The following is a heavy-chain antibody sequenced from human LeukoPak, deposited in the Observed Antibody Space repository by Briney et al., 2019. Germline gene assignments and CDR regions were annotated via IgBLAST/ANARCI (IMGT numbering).Heavy chain of an antibody. CDR3: ARDRKAAAGTPPYYFDY. CDR2: IYPGDSDT. J-gene: IGHJ4*02. CDR1: GYSFTSYW. Sequence: GESLKISCKGSGYSFTSYWIGWVRQMPGKGLEWMGIIYPGDSDTRYSPSFQGQVTISADKSISTAYLQWSSLKASDTAMYYCARDRKAAAGTPPYYFDYWGQGTLVTVSS. D-gene: IGHD6-13*01. V-gene: IGHV5-51*01.